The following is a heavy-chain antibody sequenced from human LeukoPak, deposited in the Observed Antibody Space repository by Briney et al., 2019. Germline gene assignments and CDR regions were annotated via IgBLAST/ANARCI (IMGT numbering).Heavy chain of an antibody. CDR1: GFTFGKYW. CDR2: IKLDGSEK. J-gene: IGHJ5*02. CDR3: ASLDTAKQPLANH. D-gene: IGHD5-18*01. Sequence: GGSLRLSCVASGFTFGKYWMSWVRQAPGKGLEWVANIKLDGSEKNYVDSVKGRFTISRDNTKNSLYLQMNTLRVEDTAMYYCASLDTAKQPLANHWGQGTLVTVSS. V-gene: IGHV3-7*03.